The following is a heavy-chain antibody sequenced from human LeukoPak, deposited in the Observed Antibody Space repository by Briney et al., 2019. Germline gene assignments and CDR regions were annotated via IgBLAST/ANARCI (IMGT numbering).Heavy chain of an antibody. CDR2: IYQSETA. CDR3: ARIVLDSSGYLGN. CDR1: GYSISSGYF. D-gene: IGHD3-22*01. Sequence: SETLSLTCTVSGYSISSGYFWGWMRQPPGKGLEWIGSIYQSETAHYNPSLKSRVTISVDTSKNQFSLKMSSVTAADTAVYYCARIVLDSSGYLGNWGQGTLVTVSS. J-gene: IGHJ4*02. V-gene: IGHV4-38-2*02.